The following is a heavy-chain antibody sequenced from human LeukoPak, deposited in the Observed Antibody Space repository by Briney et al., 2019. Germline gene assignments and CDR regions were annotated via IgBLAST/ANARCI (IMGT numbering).Heavy chain of an antibody. CDR3: ARHKAAFDY. D-gene: IGHD6-13*01. CDR2: IYYSGST. V-gene: IGHV4-39*01. CDR1: GGSISSSSYY. Sequence: SETLSPTCTVSGGSISSSSYYWGWIRQPPGKGLEWIGSIYYSGSTYYNPSLKSRVTISVDTSKNQFSLKLSSVTAADTAVYYCARHKAAFDYWGQGTLVTVSS. J-gene: IGHJ4*02.